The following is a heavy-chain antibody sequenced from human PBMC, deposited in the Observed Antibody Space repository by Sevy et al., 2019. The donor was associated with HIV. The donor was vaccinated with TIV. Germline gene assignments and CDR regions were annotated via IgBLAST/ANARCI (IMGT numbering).Heavy chain of an antibody. J-gene: IGHJ4*02. D-gene: IGHD5-18*01. CDR2: IYYTGTT. CDR3: ARPESLQYNYAFDS. Sequence: SETLSLICSVSGGSISSSSYYWGWVRQPPGKGLEWIGSIYYTGTTYYNPSLKRRVTISKDTSKNQLSLKLSSVTAADTAVYHCARPESLQYNYAFDSWGPGTLVTVSS. CDR1: GGSISSSSYY. V-gene: IGHV4-39*01.